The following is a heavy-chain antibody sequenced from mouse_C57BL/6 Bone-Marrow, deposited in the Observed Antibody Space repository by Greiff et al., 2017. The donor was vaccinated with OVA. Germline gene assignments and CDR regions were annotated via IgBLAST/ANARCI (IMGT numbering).Heavy chain of an antibody. J-gene: IGHJ1*03. D-gene: IGHD1-1*01. CDR1: GFTFSDYG. Sequence: EVKVVESGGGLVKPGGSLKLSCAASGFTFSDYGMHWVRQAPEKGLEWVAYISSGSSTIYYADTVKGRFTISRDNAKNTLFLQMTSLRSEDTAMYYCARGATVVAEYFDVWGTGTTVTVSS. CDR3: ARGATVVAEYFDV. CDR2: ISSGSSTI. V-gene: IGHV5-17*01.